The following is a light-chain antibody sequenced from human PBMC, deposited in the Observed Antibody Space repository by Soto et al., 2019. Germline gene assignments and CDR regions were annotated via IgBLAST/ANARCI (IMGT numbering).Light chain of an antibody. V-gene: IGKV3-11*01. CDR3: QQRYNWQYT. Sequence: EFVLTQSPATLSLSPGDTATLSCRASQSVSSYSAWYQQKPGQAPRLLIYDTSNRATGIPARFSGSGSGTDFTLTISGLEPEDFAVYYCQQRYNWQYTFGLGTRLEIK. CDR2: DTS. CDR1: QSVSSY. J-gene: IGKJ2*01.